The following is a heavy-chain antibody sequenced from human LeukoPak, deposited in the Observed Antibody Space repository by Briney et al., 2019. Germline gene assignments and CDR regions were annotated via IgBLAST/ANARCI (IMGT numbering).Heavy chain of an antibody. D-gene: IGHD3-22*01. J-gene: IGHJ4*02. V-gene: IGHV4-34*01. Sequence: SETLSLTCAVYGGSFSGYYWSWIRQPPRKGLEWIGEINHSGSTNYNPSLKSRVTISVDTSKNQFSLKLSSVTAADTAVYYCARGRRPRCRTYYYDSSGYYYDYWGQGTLVTVSS. CDR3: ARGRRPRCRTYYYDSSGYYYDY. CDR1: GGSFSGYY. CDR2: INHSGST.